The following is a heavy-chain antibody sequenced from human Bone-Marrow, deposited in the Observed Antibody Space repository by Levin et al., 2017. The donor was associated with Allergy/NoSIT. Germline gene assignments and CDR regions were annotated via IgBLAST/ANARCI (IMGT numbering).Heavy chain of an antibody. J-gene: IGHJ5*02. V-gene: IGHV2-5*02. CDR3: AHSPSQYCNITSCYHLGWNP. D-gene: IGHD2-2*01. CDR2: IYWDDDK. CDR1: GFSLSTRGMG. Sequence: GSGPTLVKPTQTLTLTCTFSGFSLSTRGMGVGWIRQPPGKALEWLALIYWDDDKRYSPSLENRLTVTKDTSKNQVFLTMTNMDPVDTATYYCAHSPSQYCNITSCYHLGWNPWGQGTLVTVSS.